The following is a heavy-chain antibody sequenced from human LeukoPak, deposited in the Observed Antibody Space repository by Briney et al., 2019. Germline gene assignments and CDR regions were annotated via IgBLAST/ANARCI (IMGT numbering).Heavy chain of an antibody. CDR2: VDQDGSEK. Sequence: GGSLRLSCAASGFIFNSYWMNWLRQAPGRGLEWVANVDQDGSEKYYVGSVKGRFTISRDNAKNSLYLQMNSLRVEDTAVYYCARGWASSRRKAFDIWGQGTMVTVSS. V-gene: IGHV3-7*03. CDR1: GFIFNSYW. D-gene: IGHD3-16*01. CDR3: ARGWASSRRKAFDI. J-gene: IGHJ3*02.